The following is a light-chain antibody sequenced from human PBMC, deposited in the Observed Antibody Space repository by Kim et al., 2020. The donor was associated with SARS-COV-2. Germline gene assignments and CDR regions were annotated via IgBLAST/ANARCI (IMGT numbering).Light chain of an antibody. CDR2: GNS. Sequence: QRVTTSCTGSSSNIGAGYDVHWYQQLPGTAPKLLIYGNSNRPSGVPDRFSGSKSGTSASLAITGLQAEDEADYYCQSYDSSLSGFVFGGGTQLTVL. CDR1: SSNIGAGYD. J-gene: IGLJ2*01. CDR3: QSYDSSLSGFV. V-gene: IGLV1-40*01.